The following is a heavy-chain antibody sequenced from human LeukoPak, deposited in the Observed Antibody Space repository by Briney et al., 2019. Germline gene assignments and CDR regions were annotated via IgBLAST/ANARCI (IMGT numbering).Heavy chain of an antibody. CDR1: GGSISTGSYY. CDR2: IYTSGST. D-gene: IGHD5/OR15-5a*01. V-gene: IGHV4-61*02. CDR3: ASTRVVYDEIDY. Sequence: PSQTLSLTCTVSGGSISTGSYYWSWIRQPAGKGLEWIGRIYTSGSTNYNPSLKSRVTISVDTSKNQFSLKLSSVTAADTAVYYCASTRVVYDEIDYWGQGTLVTVSS. J-gene: IGHJ4*02.